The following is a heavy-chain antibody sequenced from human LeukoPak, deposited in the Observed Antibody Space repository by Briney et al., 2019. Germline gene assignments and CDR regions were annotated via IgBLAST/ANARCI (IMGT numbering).Heavy chain of an antibody. J-gene: IGHJ3*02. CDR3: AREMASALIDACHI. D-gene: IGHD6-13*01. Sequence: PGGSLRLSCAASAFTFSSYAMSWVRQAPGKGLEWVSVISGSGGGRYYADSVKGRFTISRDNSKNTLYLQMNSLRAEDTAVYYCAREMASALIDACHIWGQGTMVTVSS. CDR2: ISGSGGGR. V-gene: IGHV3-23*01. CDR1: AFTFSSYA.